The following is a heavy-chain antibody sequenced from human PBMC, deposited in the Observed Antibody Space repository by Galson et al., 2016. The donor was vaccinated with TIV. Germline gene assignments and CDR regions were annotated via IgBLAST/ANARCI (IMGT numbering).Heavy chain of an antibody. J-gene: IGHJ4*02. D-gene: IGHD5/OR15-5a*01. Sequence: SLRLSCAASGFTFSDYAMNWVRQAPGKGLEWVAIISFDGRNEDYSESAKGRFSISRDNSKNTLYLKMNSLRPEDTAVYFCARERTSVVGRSLDYWGPGTLVTVSS. CDR3: ARERTSVVGRSLDY. CDR1: GFTFSDYA. V-gene: IGHV3-30*04. CDR2: ISFDGRNE.